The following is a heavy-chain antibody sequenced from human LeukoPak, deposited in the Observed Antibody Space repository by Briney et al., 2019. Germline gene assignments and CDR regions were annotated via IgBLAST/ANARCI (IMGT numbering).Heavy chain of an antibody. V-gene: IGHV4-39*07. Sequence: PSETLSLTCTVSGGSISSSSYYWGWIRQPPGKGLEWIGSIYYSGSTYYNPSPKSRVTISVDTSKNQFSLKLSSVTAADTAVYYCARVSRVLRFLEWLPYFDYWGQGTLVTVSS. CDR2: IYYSGST. J-gene: IGHJ4*02. CDR1: GGSISSSSYY. CDR3: ARVSRVLRFLEWLPYFDY. D-gene: IGHD3-3*01.